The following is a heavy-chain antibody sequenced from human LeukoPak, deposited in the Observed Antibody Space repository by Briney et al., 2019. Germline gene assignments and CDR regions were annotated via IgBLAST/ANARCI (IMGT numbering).Heavy chain of an antibody. Sequence: PSESLSLTCTVSGGSISSYYWSWIRQPAGKGLEWIGRIYTSGSTNYNPSLKSRVTMSVDTSKNQFSLKLSSVTAADTAVYYCAREGFTMVRGPDYYYMDVWGKGTTVTVSS. CDR1: GGSISSYY. CDR2: IYTSGST. V-gene: IGHV4-4*07. CDR3: AREGFTMVRGPDYYYMDV. D-gene: IGHD3-10*01. J-gene: IGHJ6*03.